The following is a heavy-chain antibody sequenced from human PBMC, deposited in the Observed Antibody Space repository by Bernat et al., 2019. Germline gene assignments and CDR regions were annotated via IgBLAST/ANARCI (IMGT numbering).Heavy chain of an antibody. J-gene: IGHJ3*02. V-gene: IGHV3-48*03. CDR3: ARITTRDAFDI. CDR1: GFTFSSYE. D-gene: IGHD4-17*01. CDR2: ISSSGSTI. Sequence: EVQLVESGGGLVQPGGSLRLSCAASGFTFSSYEMNWVRQAPGKGLEWVSYISSSGSTIYYADSVKGRFTISRDNAKNSLYLQMNSLRAEDTAVYYCARITTRDAFDIWGQGKMVTVSS.